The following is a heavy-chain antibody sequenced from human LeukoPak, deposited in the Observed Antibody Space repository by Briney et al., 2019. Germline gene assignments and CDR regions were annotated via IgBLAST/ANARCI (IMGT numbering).Heavy chain of an antibody. J-gene: IGHJ4*02. CDR2: IWYDGGNK. Sequence: GRSLRLSCAASGFTFSSYGMHWVRQAPGKGLEWVAVIWYDGGNKYYADSVKGRFTISRDNSKNTLYLQMNSLRAEDTAVYYCARDHSSGWYSDYFDYWGQGTLVTVSS. V-gene: IGHV3-33*01. D-gene: IGHD6-19*01. CDR1: GFTFSSYG. CDR3: ARDHSSGWYSDYFDY.